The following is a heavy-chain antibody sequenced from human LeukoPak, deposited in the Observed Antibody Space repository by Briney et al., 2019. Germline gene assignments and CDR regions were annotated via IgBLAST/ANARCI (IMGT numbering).Heavy chain of an antibody. D-gene: IGHD6-19*01. Sequence: SQTLSLTFAISGDSVSNNGASWNWIRQSPSRGLEWLGSTYYRTRWYFDYAVSVRSRATINPDTSKNQFSLQLDSVTPEDTAVYYCARGGAGWYVSVFDPWGQGTLVTVSS. CDR3: ARGGAGWYVSVFDP. V-gene: IGHV6-1*01. CDR2: TYYRTRWYF. CDR1: GDSVSNNGAS. J-gene: IGHJ5*02.